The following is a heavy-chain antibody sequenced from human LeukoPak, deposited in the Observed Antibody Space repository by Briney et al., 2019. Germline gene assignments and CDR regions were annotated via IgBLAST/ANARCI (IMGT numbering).Heavy chain of an antibody. CDR1: GGSIDPYY. J-gene: IGHJ3*02. CDR2: FFYSGST. V-gene: IGHV4-59*01. CDR3: ARGRLVDYDFWSGYSDGKRLPFDI. D-gene: IGHD3-3*01. Sequence: SETLSLTCSVSGGSIDPYYWSWIRQPPGKGLEWIGYFFYSGSTNYNPSLKSRVIISIDTAKNQISLSLSSVTAADTAVYYCARGRLVDYDFWSGYSDGKRLPFDIWGQGTVVTVSS.